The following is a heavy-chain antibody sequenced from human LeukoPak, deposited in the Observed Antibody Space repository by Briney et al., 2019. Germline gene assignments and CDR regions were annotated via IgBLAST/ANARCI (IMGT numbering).Heavy chain of an antibody. CDR2: IIPIFGTA. CDR1: GGTFSSYA. CDR3: ASGIVVVPAAMSIRYYYMDV. V-gene: IGHV1-69*13. D-gene: IGHD2-2*01. J-gene: IGHJ6*03. Sequence: SVKVSCKASGGTFSSYAISWVRQAPGQGLEWRGGIIPIFGTANYAQKFQGRVTITADESTSTAYMELSSLRSEDTAVYYCASGIVVVPAAMSIRYYYMDVWGKGTTVTVSS.